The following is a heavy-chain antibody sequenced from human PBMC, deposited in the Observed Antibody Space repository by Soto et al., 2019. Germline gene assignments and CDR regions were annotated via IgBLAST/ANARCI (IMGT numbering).Heavy chain of an antibody. CDR3: ARRYGSCFDY. V-gene: IGHV4-59*08. J-gene: IGHJ4*02. D-gene: IGHD3-10*01. Sequence: QVQLQESGPGLVKPSETLSLTCTVSGGSISSYYWSWIRQPPGKGLEWIGYIYYSGSTNYNPSLXGXAXIXXETPNNQFSLKLSSVTAAATAVYYCARRYGSCFDYWGQGTLVTVSS. CDR2: IYYSGST. CDR1: GGSISSYY.